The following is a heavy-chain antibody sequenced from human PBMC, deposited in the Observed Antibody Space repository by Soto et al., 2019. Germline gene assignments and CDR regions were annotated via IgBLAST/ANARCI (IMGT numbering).Heavy chain of an antibody. Sequence: PGGSLRLSCAASGFTFSSYAMSWVGQAPGKGLEWVSAISGSGGSTYYADSVKGRFTISRDNSKNTLYLQMNSLRAEDTAVYYCAKSIMITFGGGAFDIWGQGTMVTVSS. V-gene: IGHV3-23*01. J-gene: IGHJ3*02. CDR3: AKSIMITFGGGAFDI. CDR2: ISGSGGST. CDR1: GFTFSSYA. D-gene: IGHD3-16*01.